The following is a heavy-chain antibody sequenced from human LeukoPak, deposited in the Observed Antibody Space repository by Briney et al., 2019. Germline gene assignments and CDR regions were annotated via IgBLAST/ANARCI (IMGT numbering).Heavy chain of an antibody. CDR3: ARESDILTGYPFDY. J-gene: IGHJ4*02. V-gene: IGHV4-59*12. D-gene: IGHD3-9*01. CDR2: IYYSGST. CDR1: GGSISSYY. Sequence: SETLSLTCTVSGGSISSYYWSWIRQPPGKGLEWIGYIYYSGSTNYNPSLKSRVTISVDTSKNQFSLKLSSVTAAHTAVYYCARESDILTGYPFDYWGQGTLVTVSS.